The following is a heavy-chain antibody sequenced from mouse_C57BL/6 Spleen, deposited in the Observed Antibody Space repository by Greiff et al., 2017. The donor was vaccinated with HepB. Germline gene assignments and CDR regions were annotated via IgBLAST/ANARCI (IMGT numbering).Heavy chain of an antibody. CDR1: GYTFTSYW. V-gene: IGHV1-55*01. J-gene: IGHJ3*01. D-gene: IGHD1-1*01. Sequence: VQLQQPGAELVKPGASVKMSCKASGYTFTSYWITWVKQRPGQGLEWIGDIYPGSGSTNYNEKFKSKATLTVDTSSSTAYMQLSSLTSEDSAVYDYARSDYYGSTWFAYWGQGTLVTVSA. CDR3: ARSDYYGSTWFAY. CDR2: IYPGSGST.